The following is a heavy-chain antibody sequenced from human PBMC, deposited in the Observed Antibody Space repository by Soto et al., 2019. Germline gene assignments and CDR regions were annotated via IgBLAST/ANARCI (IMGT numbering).Heavy chain of an antibody. V-gene: IGHV4-34*01. CDR1: GGSFSGYY. D-gene: IGHD5-18*01. Sequence: SETLSLTCAVYGGSFSGYYWSWIRQPPGKGLEWIGEINHSGSTNYNPSLKSRVTISVDTSKNQFSLKLSSVTAADTAVYYCARGQRIQLWSRIDYWGQGTLVTVSS. J-gene: IGHJ4*02. CDR3: ARGQRIQLWSRIDY. CDR2: INHSGST.